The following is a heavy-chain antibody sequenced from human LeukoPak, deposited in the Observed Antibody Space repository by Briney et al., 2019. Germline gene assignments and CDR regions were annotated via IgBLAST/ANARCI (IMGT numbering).Heavy chain of an antibody. V-gene: IGHV3-23*01. D-gene: IGHD6-19*01. CDR1: GLSFSSYA. CDR3: AKGAAVAGTLYFQH. J-gene: IGHJ1*01. CDR2: VSGTSTNT. Sequence: PGGSLRLSCAASGLSFSSYAMSWVRQAPGKGLEWVSAVSGTSTNTHYSDSVKGRFTISRDNSQNTLYLQMNNLEGGDTAVYYCAKGAAVAGTLYFQHWGQGTLVTVSS.